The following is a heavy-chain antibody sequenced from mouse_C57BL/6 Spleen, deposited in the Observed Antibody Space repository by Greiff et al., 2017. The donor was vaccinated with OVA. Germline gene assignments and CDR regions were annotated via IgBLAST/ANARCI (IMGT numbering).Heavy chain of an antibody. CDR3: AREDGYDEGFAY. CDR2: ISSGSSTI. V-gene: IGHV5-17*01. Sequence: EVQGVESGGGLVKPGGSLKLSCAASGFTFSDYGMHWVRQAPEKGLEWVAYISSGSSTIYYADTVKGRFTISRDNAKNTLFLQMTSLRSEDTAMYYCAREDGYDEGFAYWGQGTLVTVSA. CDR1: GFTFSDYG. D-gene: IGHD2-2*01. J-gene: IGHJ3*01.